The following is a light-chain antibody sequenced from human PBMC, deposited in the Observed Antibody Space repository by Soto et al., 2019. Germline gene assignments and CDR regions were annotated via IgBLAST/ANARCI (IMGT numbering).Light chain of an antibody. CDR3: QQYGSSPET. CDR2: DTF. J-gene: IGKJ1*01. CDR1: QSVGNA. V-gene: IGKV3-20*01. Sequence: EIVLTQSPATLSLSPGQRAILSCRASQSVGNALAWYQQKPGQPPRLLIYDTFNRATGIPARFSGSGSGTDFTLTISRLEPEDFAVYYCQQYGSSPETFGQGTKVDIK.